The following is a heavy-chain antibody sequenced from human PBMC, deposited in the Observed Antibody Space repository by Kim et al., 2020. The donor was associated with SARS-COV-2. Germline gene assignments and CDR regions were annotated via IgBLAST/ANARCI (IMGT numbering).Heavy chain of an antibody. J-gene: IGHJ1*01. D-gene: IGHD2-15*01. Sequence: SETLSLTCAVYGGSFSGYYWSWIRQPPGKGLEWIGEINHSGSTNYNPSLKSRVTISVDTSKNQFSLKLSSVTAADTAVYYCARGRYSIGGGYFQHWGQGTLVTVSS. CDR3: ARGRYSIGGGYFQH. CDR1: GGSFSGYY. CDR2: INHSGST. V-gene: IGHV4-34*01.